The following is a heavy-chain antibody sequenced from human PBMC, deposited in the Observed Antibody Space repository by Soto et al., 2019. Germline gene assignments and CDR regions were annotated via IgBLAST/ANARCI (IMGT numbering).Heavy chain of an antibody. J-gene: IGHJ5*02. CDR3: ARDYGKLNP. CDR2: ISSGSNYI. Sequence: EVQLVESGGGLVKPGGSLRLSCAASGFTFSTYTMNWVRQTPGKGLEWVSSISSGSNYIYYADSLKGRFTISRDNAKNSRYLQMNSLRAEDTAVYYCARDYGKLNPWGQGTLVTVSS. CDR1: GFTFSTYT. D-gene: IGHD2-15*01. V-gene: IGHV3-21*01.